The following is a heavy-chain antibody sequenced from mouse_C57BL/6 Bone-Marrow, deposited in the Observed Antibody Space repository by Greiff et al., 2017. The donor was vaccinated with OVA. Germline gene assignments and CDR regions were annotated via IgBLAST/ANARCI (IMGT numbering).Heavy chain of an antibody. Sequence: EVQLVESGGDLVKPGGSLKLSCAASGFTFSSYGMSWVRQTPDKRLEWVAIISSGGSYTYYPDRVKGRFTISRDNAKNTLYLQMSSLKSEDTAMYYCARQFSAASHWGQGTLVTVSA. CDR2: ISSGGSYT. CDR3: ARQFSAASH. CDR1: GFTFSSYG. J-gene: IGHJ3*01. V-gene: IGHV5-6*01. D-gene: IGHD6-2*01.